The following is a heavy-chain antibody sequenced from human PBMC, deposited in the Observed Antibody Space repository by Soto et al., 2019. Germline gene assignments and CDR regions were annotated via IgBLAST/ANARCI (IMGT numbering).Heavy chain of an antibody. CDR1: GFTFSSYG. CDR3: AKDDFWSGYYEDYYYGMDV. D-gene: IGHD3-3*01. J-gene: IGHJ6*02. V-gene: IGHV3-30*18. CDR2: ISYDGGNK. Sequence: LRLSCAASGFTFSSYGMHWVRQAPGKGLEWVAVISYDGGNKYYADSVKGRFTISRDNSKNTLYLQMNSLRAEDTAVYYCAKDDFWSGYYEDYYYGMDVWGQGTTVTVSS.